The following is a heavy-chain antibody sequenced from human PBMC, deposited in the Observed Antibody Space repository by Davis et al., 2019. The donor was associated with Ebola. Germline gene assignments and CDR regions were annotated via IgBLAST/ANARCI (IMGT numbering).Heavy chain of an antibody. CDR1: GRTFSSYT. CDR3: ATDYGSGNYYAH. CDR2: IIPILGIA. J-gene: IGHJ4*02. D-gene: IGHD3-10*01. Sequence: SVQVSCQASGRTFSSYTISWVRQAPAQGLEWMGRIIPILGIANYAQKFQGRVTMTEDTSTDTAYMELSSLRSEDTAVYYCATDYGSGNYYAHWGQGTLVTVSS. V-gene: IGHV1-69*04.